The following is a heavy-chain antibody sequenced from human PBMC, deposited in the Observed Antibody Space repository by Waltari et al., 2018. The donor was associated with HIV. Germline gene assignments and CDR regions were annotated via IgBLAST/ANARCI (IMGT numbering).Heavy chain of an antibody. CDR2: IRYDGSSK. J-gene: IGHJ4*02. V-gene: IGHV3-30*02. CDR1: GFSFSNYD. CDR3: AKDQGSNGDY. D-gene: IGHD2-8*01. Sequence: QVQLVESGGGVVQPGGYLRLSCAASGFSFSNYDMHWVRQAPGKGLEWGAFIRYDGSSKYYADSVKGRFTISRDNSKNTLFLQMNSLRSEDTAIYYCAKDQGSNGDYWGQGTLVTVSS.